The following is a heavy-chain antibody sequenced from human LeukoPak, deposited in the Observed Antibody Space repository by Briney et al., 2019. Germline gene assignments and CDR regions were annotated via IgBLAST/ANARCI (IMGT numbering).Heavy chain of an antibody. D-gene: IGHD6-19*01. CDR2: ISHSGGNT. Sequence: PGGSLRLSCAASGFTFSTYAMSWVRQAPGKGLEWVSAISHSGGNTYYADSVKGQFTISRDNSKNMLYLQMNSLRAEDTAVYYCAKEGSSAWYGDPLDYWGQGTLVTVSS. CDR3: AKEGSSAWYGDPLDY. J-gene: IGHJ4*02. CDR1: GFTFSTYA. V-gene: IGHV3-23*01.